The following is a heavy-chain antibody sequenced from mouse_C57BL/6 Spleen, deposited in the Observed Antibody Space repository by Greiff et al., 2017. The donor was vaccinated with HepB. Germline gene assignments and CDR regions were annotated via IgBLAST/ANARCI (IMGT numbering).Heavy chain of an antibody. D-gene: IGHD1-1*01. CDR1: GYAFSSSW. Sequence: QVQLKESGPELVKPGASVKISCKASGYAFSSSWMNWVKQRPGKGLEWIGRIYPGDGDTNYNGKFKGKATLTADKSSSTAYMQLSSLTSEDSAVYFCARGVYGSSYGDYWGQGTTLTVSS. V-gene: IGHV1-82*01. CDR3: ARGVYGSSYGDY. CDR2: IYPGDGDT. J-gene: IGHJ2*01.